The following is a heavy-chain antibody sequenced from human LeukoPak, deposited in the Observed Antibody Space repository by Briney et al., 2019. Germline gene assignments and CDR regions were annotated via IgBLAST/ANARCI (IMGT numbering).Heavy chain of an antibody. CDR2: IGQDGSEK. J-gene: IGHJ4*02. V-gene: IGHV3-7*01. Sequence: GGSLRLSCAASGFTFSSYWMTWVRQAPGKGLEWVANIGQDGSEKHYVDSVEGRFTISRDNAKNSLYLQMNSLRAEDTAVYYCSGGTYADYWGQGTLVTVSS. CDR3: SGGTYADY. CDR1: GFTFSSYW. D-gene: IGHD3-16*01.